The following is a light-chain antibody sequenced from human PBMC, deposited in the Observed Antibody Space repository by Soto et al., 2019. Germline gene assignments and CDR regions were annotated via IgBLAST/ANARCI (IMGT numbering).Light chain of an antibody. CDR2: DVS. Sequence: QSALTQPASVSGSPGQSITISCTGTSSDVGAYKYVSWYQQHPGKAPKLMIFDVSNRPSGVSSRFSGSKSGNTASLTISGLQTEDAADYYCSSYTTSNTGVFGGGTKLTVL. CDR1: SSDVGAYKY. CDR3: SSYTTSNTGV. V-gene: IGLV2-14*03. J-gene: IGLJ2*01.